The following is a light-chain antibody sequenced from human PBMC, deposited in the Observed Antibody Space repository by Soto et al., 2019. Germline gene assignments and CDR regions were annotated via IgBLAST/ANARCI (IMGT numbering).Light chain of an antibody. CDR2: GAS. CDR1: QSVSSSY. Sequence: EIVLTQSPGTLSLSPGERVTLSCRASQSVSSSYLTWYQQKPGQAPRLLIYGASTRATGIPARFSGSGSGTEFTLTISSLQSEDFAVYYCQQYNNWPPITFGQGTRLEI. J-gene: IGKJ5*01. CDR3: QQYNNWPPIT. V-gene: IGKV3D-15*01.